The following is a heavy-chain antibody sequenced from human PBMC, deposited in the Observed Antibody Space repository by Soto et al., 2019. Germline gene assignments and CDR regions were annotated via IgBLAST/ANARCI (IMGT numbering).Heavy chain of an antibody. CDR3: ARVGGALLRAFDI. V-gene: IGHV4-59*01. Sequence: SETLSLTCTVSGGYISSYYWSWIRQPPGKGLEWIGYIYYSGSTNYNPSLKSRVTISVDTSKNQFSLKLSSVTAADTAVYYCARVGGALLRAFDIWGQGTMVTVSS. D-gene: IGHD3-16*01. J-gene: IGHJ3*02. CDR2: IYYSGST. CDR1: GGYISSYY.